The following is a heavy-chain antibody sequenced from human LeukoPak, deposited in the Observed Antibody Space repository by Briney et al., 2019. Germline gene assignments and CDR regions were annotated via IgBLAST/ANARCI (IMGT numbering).Heavy chain of an antibody. CDR2: ISAYNGNT. CDR1: GYTFTSYG. D-gene: IGHD3-22*01. Sequence: ASVKVSCKASGYTFTSYGISWVRQAPGQGLEWMGWISAYNGNTNYAQKLQGRVTITTDTSTSTAYMELRSLRSDDTAVYYCARDALSYDSSGYSLDAFDIWGQGTMVTVSS. CDR3: ARDALSYDSSGYSLDAFDI. V-gene: IGHV1-18*01. J-gene: IGHJ3*02.